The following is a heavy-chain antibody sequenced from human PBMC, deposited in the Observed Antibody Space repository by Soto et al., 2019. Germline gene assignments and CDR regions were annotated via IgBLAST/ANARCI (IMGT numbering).Heavy chain of an antibody. Sequence: QVQLVESGGGVVQPGRSLRLSCAASGFTFSSYGMQWVRQARGKGLEWVAGIWYDGSNKYYADSVKGRFTISRDNSKNKLNLKLPSLSPEDTAVYYCASDPLYDSSGYRLVDYYYYYGMDVWGNRTTVTVSS. CDR2: IWYDGSNK. V-gene: IGHV3-33*01. D-gene: IGHD3-22*01. CDR3: ASDPLYDSSGYRLVDYYYYYGMDV. CDR1: GFTFSSYG. J-gene: IGHJ6*04.